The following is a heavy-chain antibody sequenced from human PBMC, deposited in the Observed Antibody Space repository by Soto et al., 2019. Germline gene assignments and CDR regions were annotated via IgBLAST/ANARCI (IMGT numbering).Heavy chain of an antibody. D-gene: IGHD2-2*02. Sequence: HPGGSLRLSCAASGFTFSSYAMSWVRQAPGKGLEWVSGVSDGGGSTYYADSVKGRFTVSRDNSKNTLYLQVNSLRAEDTAVYYCARTPPYCSSTSCYIDYWGQGTLVTVSS. CDR1: GFTFSSYA. J-gene: IGHJ4*02. CDR2: VSDGGGST. V-gene: IGHV3-23*01. CDR3: ARTPPYCSSTSCYIDY.